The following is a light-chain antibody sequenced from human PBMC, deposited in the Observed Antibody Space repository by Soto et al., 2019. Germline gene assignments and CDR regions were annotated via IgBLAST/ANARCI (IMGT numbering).Light chain of an antibody. CDR1: SSDVGGYNS. J-gene: IGLJ2*01. V-gene: IGLV2-11*01. CDR3: CSSTVIYTV. Sequence: QSVLTQPRSVSGSPGQSVTISCTGTSSDVGGYNSVFWYQQYPGKAPKLMIYGVNKRPSGVPDRFSGSKSGNTASLTISGLQAEDEADYYCCSSTVIYTVFGGGTKLTVL. CDR2: GVN.